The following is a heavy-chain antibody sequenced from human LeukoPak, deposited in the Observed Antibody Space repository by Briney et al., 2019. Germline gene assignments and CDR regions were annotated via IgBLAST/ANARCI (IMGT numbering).Heavy chain of an antibody. J-gene: IGHJ6*02. Sequence: ASVTVSCTASGYTFTSYDINWVRQATGQGLEWMGWMNPNSGNTGYAQKFQGRVTMTRNTSISTAYMELSSLRSEDTAVYYCARGGYDFWSGYQYYYYGMDVWGQGTTVTVSS. V-gene: IGHV1-8*01. D-gene: IGHD3-3*01. CDR2: MNPNSGNT. CDR1: GYTFTSYD. CDR3: ARGGYDFWSGYQYYYYGMDV.